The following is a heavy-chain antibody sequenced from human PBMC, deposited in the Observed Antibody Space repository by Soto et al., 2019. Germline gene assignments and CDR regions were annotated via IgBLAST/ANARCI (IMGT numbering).Heavy chain of an antibody. CDR1: GYTFTSYA. V-gene: IGHV1-3*01. CDR3: ARDLHLYRYGAGY. CDR2: INAGNGNT. Sequence: ASVKVSCKSSGYTFTSYAMHWVRQAPGQRLEWMGWINAGNGNTKYSQKFQGRVTMTRNTSISTAYMELSSLRSEDTAVYYCARDLHLYRYGAGYWGQGTLVTVSS. D-gene: IGHD5-18*01. J-gene: IGHJ4*02.